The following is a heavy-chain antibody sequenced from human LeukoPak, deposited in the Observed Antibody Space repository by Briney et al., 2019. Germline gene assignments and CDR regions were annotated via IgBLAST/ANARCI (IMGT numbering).Heavy chain of an antibody. CDR3: ARAMTYYYMDV. Sequence: GGSLRLSCAASGFTFSSYWMSWVRQAPGKGLEGVANIKQDGSEKYYVDSVKGRFTISRDNAKNSLYLQMNSLRAEDTAVYYCARAMTYYYMDVWGKGTTVTVSS. J-gene: IGHJ6*03. CDR2: IKQDGSEK. CDR1: GFTFSSYW. V-gene: IGHV3-7*01.